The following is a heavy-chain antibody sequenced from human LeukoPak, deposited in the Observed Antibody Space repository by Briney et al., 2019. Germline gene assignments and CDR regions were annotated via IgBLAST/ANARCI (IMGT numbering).Heavy chain of an antibody. CDR3: ARDLALTMVRGIGYYYYGMDV. J-gene: IGHJ6*02. CDR1: GYTFSGYY. D-gene: IGHD3-10*01. CDR2: ININSGGT. V-gene: IGHV1-2*02. Sequence: VATVKVSCKASGYTFSGYYLHWVRQAPGQGLEWMGWININSGGTNSAQKFQGRVTVTRDTSITTAYMELSRLRSDDTAVYYCARDLALTMVRGIGYYYYGMDVWGQGTTATVSS.